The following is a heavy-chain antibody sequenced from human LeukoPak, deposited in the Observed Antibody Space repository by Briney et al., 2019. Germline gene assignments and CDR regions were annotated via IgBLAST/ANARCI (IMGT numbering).Heavy chain of an antibody. D-gene: IGHD3-10*01. CDR3: ARLKSIFDYYGSGSYYYYYMDV. Sequence: GASVKVSCKASGGTFSSYAISWVRQAPGQGLEWMGGIIPIFGTANYAQKFQGRVTITADESTSTAYMELSSLRSEDTAVYYCARLKSIFDYYGSGSYYYYYMDVWGKGTTVTISS. CDR2: IIPIFGTA. CDR1: GGTFSSYA. V-gene: IGHV1-69*13. J-gene: IGHJ6*03.